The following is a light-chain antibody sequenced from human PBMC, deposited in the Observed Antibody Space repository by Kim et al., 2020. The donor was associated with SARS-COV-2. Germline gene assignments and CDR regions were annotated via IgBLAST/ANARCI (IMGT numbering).Light chain of an antibody. J-gene: IGLJ3*02. CDR3: QSADSSGSYRV. CDR2: KDT. Sequence: SYELTQPPSVSVSPGQTARITCSGDALPKQYAYWYQQKPGQAPVMVIYKDTQRPSGIPERFSASSSGTTVTLTIIGAQAEDEADYYCQSADSSGSYRVFGGGTKLTVL. V-gene: IGLV3-25*03. CDR1: ALPKQY.